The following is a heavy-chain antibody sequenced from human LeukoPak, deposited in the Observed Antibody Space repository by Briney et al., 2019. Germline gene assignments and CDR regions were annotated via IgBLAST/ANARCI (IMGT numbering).Heavy chain of an antibody. V-gene: IGHV3-66*01. CDR2: IYSGGST. J-gene: IGHJ4*02. CDR3: ARAGQTYPVTGGCFHFDYFDY. Sequence: GGSLRLSWAASGITVSSNYMSWVRQAPGKGLEWVSVIYSGGSTYYADSVKGRFTISRDNSKNTLYLQMNSLRAEDTAVYYCARAGQTYPVTGGCFHFDYFDYWGQGTLVTVSS. D-gene: IGHD4-17*01. CDR1: GITVSSNY.